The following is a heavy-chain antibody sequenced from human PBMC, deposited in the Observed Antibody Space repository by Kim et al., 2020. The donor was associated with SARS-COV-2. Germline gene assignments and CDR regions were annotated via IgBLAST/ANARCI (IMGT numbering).Heavy chain of an antibody. D-gene: IGHD5-18*01. CDR3: ARGVYSYDFDY. V-gene: IGHV1-69*01. Sequence: AKHAQKCRGRVTITADEATSTAYMELGSLRSEDTAVYYCARGVYSYDFDYWGQGTLVTVSS. CDR2: A. J-gene: IGHJ4*02.